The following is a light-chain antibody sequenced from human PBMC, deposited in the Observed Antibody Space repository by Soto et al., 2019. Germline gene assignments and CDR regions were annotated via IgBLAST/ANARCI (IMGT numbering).Light chain of an antibody. J-gene: IGKJ1*01. CDR1: DNIAKY. CDR3: QQSYSAPPWP. CDR2: AAS. Sequence: DIHTTKSASSLSASLLYRVTITFLTSDNIAKYLNWYQQKPGQVPKLLIVAASRLQSGVPTRFSGSGSGTDFTLTINDLQPEDFATYYCQQSYSAPPWPFGQVTNVDFK. V-gene: IGKV1-39*01.